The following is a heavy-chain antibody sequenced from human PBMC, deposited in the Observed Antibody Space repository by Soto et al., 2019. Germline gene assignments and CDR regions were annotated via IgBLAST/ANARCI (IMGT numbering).Heavy chain of an antibody. CDR1: GYTFSNHW. CDR2: IFPRDSDT. Sequence: GESLKISCHGSGYTFSNHWINWVRLVPGKGLEWMGIIFPRDSDTRYSPSLQGQVIISVDKSTNTAYLQWTRLTASDTAIYYCAKSIEGGTMDVWGQGTTVTVSS. V-gene: IGHV5-51*01. D-gene: IGHD3-16*01. J-gene: IGHJ6*02. CDR3: AKSIEGGTMDV.